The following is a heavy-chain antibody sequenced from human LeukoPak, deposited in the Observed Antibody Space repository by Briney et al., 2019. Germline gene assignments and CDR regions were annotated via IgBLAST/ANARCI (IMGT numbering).Heavy chain of an antibody. Sequence: GGSLRLSCAASGFTFSGSAMHCVRQASGKGLEWVGRIRSKANSYATAYAASVKGRFTISRDDSKNTAYLQMNSLKTEDTAVYYCHGGSYSRYWGQGTLVTVSS. D-gene: IGHD1-26*01. CDR1: GFTFSGSA. V-gene: IGHV3-73*01. J-gene: IGHJ4*02. CDR2: IRSKANSYAT. CDR3: HGGSYSRY.